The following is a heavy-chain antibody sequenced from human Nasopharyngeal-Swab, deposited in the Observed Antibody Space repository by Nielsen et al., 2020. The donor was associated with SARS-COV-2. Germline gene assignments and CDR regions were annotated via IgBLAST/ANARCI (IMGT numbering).Heavy chain of an antibody. CDR3: VGSSWYGDYYYYYGMDV. Sequence: SETLSLTCTVSGCSISSSSYYWGWIRQPPGKGLEWIGSIYYSGRTYYNPSLKSRVTISVDTSKNQFSLKLSSVTAADTAVYYCVGSSWYGDYYYYYGMDVWGQGTTVTVSS. CDR2: IYYSGRT. D-gene: IGHD6-13*01. J-gene: IGHJ6*02. V-gene: IGHV4-39*07. CDR1: GCSISSSSYY.